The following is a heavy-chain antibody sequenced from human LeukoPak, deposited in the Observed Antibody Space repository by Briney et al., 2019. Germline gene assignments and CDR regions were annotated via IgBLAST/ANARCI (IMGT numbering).Heavy chain of an antibody. CDR2: IRSKAYGGTT. Sequence: GGSLRLSCTASGFTFGDYAMSWVRQAPGKGLEWVGFIRSKAYGGTTEYAASVKGRFTISRDDSKSIAYLQMNSLKTEDTAVYYCTREYSMGWLLWGCFDYWGQGTLVTVPS. CDR3: TREYSMGWLLWGCFDY. V-gene: IGHV3-49*04. D-gene: IGHD3/OR15-3a*01. J-gene: IGHJ4*02. CDR1: GFTFGDYA.